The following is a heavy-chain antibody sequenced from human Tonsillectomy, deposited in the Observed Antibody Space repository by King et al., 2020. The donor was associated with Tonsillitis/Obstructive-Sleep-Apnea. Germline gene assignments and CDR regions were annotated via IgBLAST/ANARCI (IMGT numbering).Heavy chain of an antibody. CDR3: ARDESGSYYDAFDI. V-gene: IGHV1-18*01. CDR2: ISAYNGNT. J-gene: IGHJ3*02. CDR1: GYTFTNYG. Sequence: QLVQSGAEVKKPGASVKVSCKASGYTFTNYGISWVRQAPGQGLEWMGWISAYNGNTNYAQKFQGRVTMTTDTSTSTAYMELRSLRSDDTAVYYCARDESGSYYDAFDIWGQGTMVTVSS. D-gene: IGHD1-26*01.